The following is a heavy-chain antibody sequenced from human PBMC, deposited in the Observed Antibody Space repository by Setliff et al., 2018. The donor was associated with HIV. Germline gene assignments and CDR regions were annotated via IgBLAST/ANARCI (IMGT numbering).Heavy chain of an antibody. CDR2: INPAGGNS. J-gene: IGHJ4*02. CDR1: GGTFSTYV. D-gene: IGHD2-2*01. V-gene: IGHV1-46*01. CDR3: ARVYCSIASCYDEYYFDY. Sequence: ASVKVSCKASGGTFSTYVINWVRQAPGQGLEWMGVINPAGGNSHYAQKFQGRVTVTRDASTSTVYMDLSSLRSDDTAVYFCARVYCSIASCYDEYYFDYWGQGTLVTVSS.